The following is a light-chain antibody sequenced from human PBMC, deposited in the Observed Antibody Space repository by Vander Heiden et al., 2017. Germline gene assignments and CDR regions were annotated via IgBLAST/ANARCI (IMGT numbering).Light chain of an antibody. CDR3: EQHSTKT. CDR2: WAS. CDR1: QSVLSSFNSKNH. Sequence: DIVLTQSPDSLAVSLRERATINCKSSQSVLSSFNSKNHLAWFRQKPRQPPELLIYWASTRESGVPDRFSGSGSGTDFTLTISNMQAEDVAVYYCEQHSTKTFGQGTKVEIK. V-gene: IGKV4-1*01. J-gene: IGKJ1*01.